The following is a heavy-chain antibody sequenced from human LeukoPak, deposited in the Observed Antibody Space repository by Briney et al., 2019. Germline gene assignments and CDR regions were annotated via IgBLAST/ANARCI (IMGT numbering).Heavy chain of an antibody. V-gene: IGHV4-61*02. D-gene: IGHD3-9*01. J-gene: IGHJ4*02. CDR1: GGSISSGSYY. CDR3: ARVHYDILTGNDY. CDR2: IYTSGST. Sequence: SETLSLTCTVSGGSISSGSYYWSWIRQPAGKGLEWIGRIYTSGSTNYNPSLKSRVTISVDTSKNQFSLKLSSVTAADTAVYYCARVHYDILTGNDYWGQGTLVTVSS.